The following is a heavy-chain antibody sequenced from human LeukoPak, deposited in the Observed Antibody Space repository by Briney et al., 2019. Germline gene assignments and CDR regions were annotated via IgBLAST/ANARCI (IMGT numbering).Heavy chain of an antibody. D-gene: IGHD4-23*01. V-gene: IGHV4-61*02. J-gene: IGHJ5*02. CDR1: GGSISSGSYY. CDR2: IYTSGST. CDR3: ARLSYGGMES. Sequence: SQTLSLTCTVSGGSISSGSYYWSWIRQPAGKGLEWIGRIYTSGSTNYNPSLKSRVTISVDTSKNQFSLKLSSVTAADTAVYYCARLSYGGMESWGQGTLVTVSS.